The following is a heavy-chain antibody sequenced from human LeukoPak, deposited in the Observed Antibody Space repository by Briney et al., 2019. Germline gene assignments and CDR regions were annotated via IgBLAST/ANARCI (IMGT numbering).Heavy chain of an antibody. CDR2: TNGDGSLT. D-gene: IGHD1-26*01. CDR3: ARDEVGAPPIDY. V-gene: IGHV3-74*01. J-gene: IGHJ4*02. CDR1: GFAFSSHW. Sequence: GGSLRLSCEASGFAFSSHWMHWVRQAPGKGLVWVSNTNGDGSLTGCADSVKGRFTTSRDNAKNTLFLYMNSLRAEDTAVYYCARDEVGAPPIDYWGQGALVTVSS.